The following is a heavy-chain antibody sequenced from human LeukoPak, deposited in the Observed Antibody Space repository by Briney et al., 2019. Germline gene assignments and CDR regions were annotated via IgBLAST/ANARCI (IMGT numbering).Heavy chain of an antibody. Sequence: PSETLSLTCTVSGGSLSSGGYYWRWLRQHPGTGLEWLGYIYYSGSTYYNPSLKSRVTISVDTSKNQFSLKLSSVTAADTAVYYCARVGGRYCSGGSCYEYYFDYWGQGTLVTVSS. CDR3: ARVGGRYCSGGSCYEYYFDY. V-gene: IGHV4-31*03. D-gene: IGHD2-15*01. J-gene: IGHJ4*02. CDR1: GGSLSSGGYY. CDR2: IYYSGST.